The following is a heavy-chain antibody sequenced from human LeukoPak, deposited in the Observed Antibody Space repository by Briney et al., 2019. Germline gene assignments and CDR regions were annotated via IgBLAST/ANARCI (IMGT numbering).Heavy chain of an antibody. Sequence: PGGTLRLSCAASGFTFSSYAMSWVRQAPGKGLEWVSAISGSGGSTYYADSVKGRFTISRDNSKNTLYLQMNSLRAEDTAVYYCARENIVVVVAATLGVLDPWGQGTLVTVSS. V-gene: IGHV3-23*01. CDR1: GFTFSSYA. CDR2: ISGSGGST. CDR3: ARENIVVVVAATLGVLDP. J-gene: IGHJ5*02. D-gene: IGHD2-15*01.